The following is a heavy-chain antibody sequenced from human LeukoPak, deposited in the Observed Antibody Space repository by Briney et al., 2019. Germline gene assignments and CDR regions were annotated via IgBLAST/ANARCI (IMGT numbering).Heavy chain of an antibody. J-gene: IGHJ3*02. CDR2: IHPGDSDT. CDR1: GSTFTAYW. D-gene: IGHD1-26*01. V-gene: IGHV5-51*01. Sequence: GESLKISCQGSGSTFTAYWIGWVRQMPGKGLEWVGIIHPGDSDTRYSPSFQGQVTISADKSNTTAYLQWSSLKASDTAMYYCGRHQHSGSYGAFDIWGQGTMVTVSS. CDR3: GRHQHSGSYGAFDI.